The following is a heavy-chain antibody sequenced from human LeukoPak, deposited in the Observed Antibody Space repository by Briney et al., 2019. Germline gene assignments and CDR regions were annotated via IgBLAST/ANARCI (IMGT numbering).Heavy chain of an antibody. Sequence: SETLSLTCAVYGGSFSGYYWSWIRQPPGKGLEWIGEINHSGSTNYNPSLKSRVTISVDTSKNQLSLKLSSVTAADTAVHYCAREHSYGPFKQPFDYWGQGTLVTVSS. CDR3: AREHSYGPFKQPFDY. D-gene: IGHD5-18*01. J-gene: IGHJ4*02. CDR1: GGSFSGYY. V-gene: IGHV4-34*01. CDR2: INHSGST.